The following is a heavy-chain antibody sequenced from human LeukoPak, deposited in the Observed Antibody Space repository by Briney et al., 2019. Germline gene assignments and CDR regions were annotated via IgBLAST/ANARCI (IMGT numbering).Heavy chain of an antibody. V-gene: IGHV1-18*01. D-gene: IGHD1-26*01. CDR3: ARDNIVGATTSDWFDP. CDR2: ISAYNGNK. CDR1: VYTYTRYG. Sequence: ATVKVSCKASVYTYTRYGISWVRQAPGQGLEWMGGISAYNGNKNCAQKLQGRDPITTHLHTSTAYMEQRSQRSDDTAVYYCARDNIVGATTSDWFDPWGQGTLVTVSS. J-gene: IGHJ5*02.